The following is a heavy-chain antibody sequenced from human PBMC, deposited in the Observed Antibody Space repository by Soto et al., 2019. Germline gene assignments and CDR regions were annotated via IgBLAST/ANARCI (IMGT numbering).Heavy chain of an antibody. CDR2: ISSSGSTI. J-gene: IGHJ6*03. V-gene: IGHV3-11*01. Sequence: PGGSLRLSCAASGFTFSDYYMSWIRQAPGKGLEWVSYISSSGSTIYYADSVKGRFTISRDNAKNSLYLQMNSLRAEDTAVYYWARESPFSDFAKYYYYLDVWGKGTTVTVSS. CDR3: ARESPFSDFAKYYYYLDV. CDR1: GFTFSDYY. D-gene: IGHD3-3*01.